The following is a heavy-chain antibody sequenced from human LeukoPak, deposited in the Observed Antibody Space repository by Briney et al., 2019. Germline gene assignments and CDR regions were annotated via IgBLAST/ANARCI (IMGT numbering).Heavy chain of an antibody. CDR3: AAVKRYYDFWSGYYTPPWNYGMDV. V-gene: IGHV1-58*02. D-gene: IGHD3-3*01. CDR2: IVVGSGNT. J-gene: IGHJ6*02. Sequence: GTSVKVSCKASGFTFTSSAMQWVRQARGQRLEWIGWIVVGSGNTNYAQKFQERVTITRDMSTSTAYMELSSLRSEDTAVYYCAAVKRYYDFWSGYYTPPWNYGMDVWGQGTTVTVSS. CDR1: GFTFTSSA.